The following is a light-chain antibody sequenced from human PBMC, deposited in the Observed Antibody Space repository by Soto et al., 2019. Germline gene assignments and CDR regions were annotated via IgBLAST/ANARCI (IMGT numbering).Light chain of an antibody. V-gene: IGKV3-15*01. Sequence: EVVLTQSPATLSVSPGERATLSCRTSQSISRRLAWYQQRPGQAPRLLVYGASTRATGIPARFSGSGSETEFTLTISSLQSEDSAVYYCQHYDDWPPIVFXQGTKVDIK. CDR3: QHYDDWPPIV. CDR2: GAS. CDR1: QSISRR. J-gene: IGKJ2*01.